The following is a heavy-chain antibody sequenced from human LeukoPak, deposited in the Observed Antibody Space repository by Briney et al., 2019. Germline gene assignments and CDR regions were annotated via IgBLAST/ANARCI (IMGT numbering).Heavy chain of an antibody. J-gene: IGHJ3*02. CDR1: GFTFSSYA. CDR2: ISYDGGNK. D-gene: IGHD6-19*01. CDR3: ARDRIAVAGTRYAFDI. Sequence: GGSLRLSCAASGFTFSSYAMHWVRQAPGKGLEWVAVISYDGGNKYYADSVKGRFTISRDNSKNTLYMQMNSLRAEDTAVYYCARDRIAVAGTRYAFDIWGQGTMVTVSS. V-gene: IGHV3-30*04.